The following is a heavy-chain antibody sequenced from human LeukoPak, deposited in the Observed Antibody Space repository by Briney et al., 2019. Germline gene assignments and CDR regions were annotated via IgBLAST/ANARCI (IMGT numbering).Heavy chain of an antibody. CDR1: GFTFSSYS. Sequence: GGSLRLSCAASGFTFSSYSMNWVRQAPGKGLEWVSSISSSSSYIYYADSVKGRFTISRDNAKNSLYLQMNSLRAEDTAVYYCAKDHIEMATRISLGYWGQGTLVTVSS. D-gene: IGHD5-24*01. J-gene: IGHJ4*02. CDR2: ISSSSSYI. V-gene: IGHV3-21*01. CDR3: AKDHIEMATRISLGY.